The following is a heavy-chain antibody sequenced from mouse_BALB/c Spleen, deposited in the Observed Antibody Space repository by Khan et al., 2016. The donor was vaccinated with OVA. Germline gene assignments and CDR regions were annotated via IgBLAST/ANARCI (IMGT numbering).Heavy chain of an antibody. CDR3: AKEGAYYRSDGWFAY. Sequence: QVQLQQSGAELARPGASVKMSCKASGYTFTTYTIHWVKQRPGQGLELIGYIIPSTDYTTYNQKFKDKATLTADKSSSTAYMQLSSLTSDDSAVYYCAKEGAYYRSDGWFAYWGQGTLVTVSA. CDR1: GYTFTTYT. D-gene: IGHD2-14*01. CDR2: IIPSTDYT. V-gene: IGHV1-4*01. J-gene: IGHJ3*01.